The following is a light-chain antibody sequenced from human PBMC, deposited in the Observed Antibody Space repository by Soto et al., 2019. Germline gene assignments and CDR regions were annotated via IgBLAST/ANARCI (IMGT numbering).Light chain of an antibody. Sequence: DIQMTQSPSSLSPSVGDRVTITCRASQSIGTSLNWYQQKPGKAPNLLIYSASSLQSGVPSRFSGSGYGADFTLSITSLEPEDFATYYGQQSYYTPFTFGQGTKVEIK. CDR3: QQSYYTPFT. CDR1: QSIGTS. CDR2: SAS. J-gene: IGKJ2*01. V-gene: IGKV1-39*01.